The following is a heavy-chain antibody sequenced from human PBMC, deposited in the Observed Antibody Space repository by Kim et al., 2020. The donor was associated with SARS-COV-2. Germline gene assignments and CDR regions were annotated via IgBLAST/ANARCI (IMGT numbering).Heavy chain of an antibody. CDR3: AKVRAIYDFWSGYYRESYDGVDI. Sequence: GGSLRLSCAASGFTFSSYAMSWVRQAPGKGLEWVSAISGSGGSTYYADSVKGRFTISRENSKNTLYLQMNSLRAEDTAVYYCAKVRAIYDFWSGYYRESYDGVDIWGQGTKVTVSS. CDR1: GFTFSSYA. D-gene: IGHD3-3*01. J-gene: IGHJ3*02. V-gene: IGHV3-23*01. CDR2: ISGSGGST.